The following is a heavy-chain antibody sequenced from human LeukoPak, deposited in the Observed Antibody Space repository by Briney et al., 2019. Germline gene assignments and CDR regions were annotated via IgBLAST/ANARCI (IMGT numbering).Heavy chain of an antibody. CDR2: ISSSSSYI. Sequence: GGSLRLSCAASGFTFSSYSMNWVRQAPGKGLEWVSSISSSSSYIYYADSVKGRFTISRDNAKNSLYLQMNSLRAEDTAVYYCAREHYDSSGYLGLWGQGTLVTVSS. V-gene: IGHV3-21*01. CDR1: GFTFSSYS. J-gene: IGHJ4*02. D-gene: IGHD3-22*01. CDR3: AREHYDSSGYLGL.